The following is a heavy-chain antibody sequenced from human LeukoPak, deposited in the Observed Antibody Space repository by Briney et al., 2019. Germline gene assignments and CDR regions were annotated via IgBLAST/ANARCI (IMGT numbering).Heavy chain of an antibody. CDR2: INPNSGGT. V-gene: IGHV1-2*02. Sequence: ASVKVSCKASGYSLNDKYLHWVRQAPGQGLEWMGSINPNSGGTNYAQKFQGRVTMTTDTSMRTAYMELSRLTSDDTAVYYCARAGGRSWFDPWGQGTLVTVSS. J-gene: IGHJ5*02. CDR1: GYSLNDKY. CDR3: ARAGGRSWFDP.